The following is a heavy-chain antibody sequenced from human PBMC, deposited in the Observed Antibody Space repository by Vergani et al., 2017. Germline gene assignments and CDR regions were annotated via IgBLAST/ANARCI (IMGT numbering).Heavy chain of an antibody. CDR1: GGSFSDYY. D-gene: IGHD3-16*02. V-gene: IGHV4-34*01. CDR2: VNHGGST. Sequence: QVQLQEWGAGLLKTSETLSLTCGVSGGSFSDYYWSWIRQAPGMGLEWIGEVNHGGSTNYNPSLKSRVSISVDTSKNQFSLQLTSVTAADSALYFCASIARAPTRRNPPPDYWGQGTLVTVSS. CDR3: ASIARAPTRRNPPPDY. J-gene: IGHJ4*02.